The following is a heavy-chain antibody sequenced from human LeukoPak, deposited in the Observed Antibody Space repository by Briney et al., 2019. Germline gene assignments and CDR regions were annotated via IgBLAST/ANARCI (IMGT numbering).Heavy chain of an antibody. Sequence: GGSLRLSCAVSGLTFSNYWMHWVRQAPGKGLVWVSRIYNDGSSTSYADSVKGRFTISRDNAKNSLYLQMNSLRAEDTAVYYCARARDYYDSSGYYFGYWGQGTLVTVSS. J-gene: IGHJ4*02. CDR3: ARARDYYDSSGYYFGY. CDR1: GLTFSNYW. D-gene: IGHD3-22*01. V-gene: IGHV3-74*01. CDR2: IYNDGSST.